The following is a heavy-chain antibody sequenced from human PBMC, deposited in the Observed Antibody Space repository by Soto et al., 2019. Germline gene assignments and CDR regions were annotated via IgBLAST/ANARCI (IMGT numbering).Heavy chain of an antibody. CDR2: MNPNSGNT. CDR1: GYTFTSYD. Sequence: QVQLVQSGAEVKKPGASVKVSCKASGYTFTSYDINWVRQATGQGLEWMGWMNPNSGNTGYAQKVQGRVTMTRNTSISTAYMELSSLRSEDTAVYYCARSKRYFDWLDYWGQGTLVTVSS. CDR3: ARSKRYFDWLDY. J-gene: IGHJ4*02. V-gene: IGHV1-8*01. D-gene: IGHD3-9*01.